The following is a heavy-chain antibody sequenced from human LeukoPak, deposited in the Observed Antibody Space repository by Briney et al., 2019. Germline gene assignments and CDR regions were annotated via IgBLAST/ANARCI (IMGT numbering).Heavy chain of an antibody. V-gene: IGHV4-39*07. CDR3: ARILARQFTSFSDSSPYTYYYMDV. D-gene: IGHD2/OR15-2a*01. CDR1: SGSIISNNDY. Sequence: PSETLSLTCSVSSGSIISNNDYWGWIRQPPGKGLERIATIHYSGRTYYNPSLKSRGTISVDTSQNQFSLRLSSLTAADTAVYYCARILARQFTSFSDSSPYTYYYMDVWGKGTTVTVSS. J-gene: IGHJ6*03. CDR2: IHYSGRT.